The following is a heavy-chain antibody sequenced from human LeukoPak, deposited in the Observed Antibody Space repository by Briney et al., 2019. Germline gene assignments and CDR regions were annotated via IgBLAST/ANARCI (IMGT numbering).Heavy chain of an antibody. CDR2: IYTSGST. Sequence: SQTLSLTCTVSGGSISSGSYYWSWIRQPAGKGLECIGLIYTSGSTNYNPPLKSRVSISVDTSKNQFSLKLCSVCAADTAVYYCARSSMIVVAFLFDPWGQGTLVTVSS. D-gene: IGHD3-22*01. CDR3: ARSSMIVVAFLFDP. CDR1: GGSISSGSYY. V-gene: IGHV4-61*02. J-gene: IGHJ5*02.